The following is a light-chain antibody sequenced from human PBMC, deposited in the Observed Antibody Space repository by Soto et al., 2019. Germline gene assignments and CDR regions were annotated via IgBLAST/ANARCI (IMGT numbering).Light chain of an antibody. CDR2: GAS. J-gene: IGKJ5*01. CDR1: QSVKNNY. Sequence: IILTQSPGTLSLSPGDSATLSCRASQSVKNNYLVWYQQKVGQAPRLLMSGASSRATGVPDRFSGSGSGTDFTLTISRVEPEDFAVYYCQQYGSSPTFGQGTRLEIK. V-gene: IGKV3-20*01. CDR3: QQYGSSPT.